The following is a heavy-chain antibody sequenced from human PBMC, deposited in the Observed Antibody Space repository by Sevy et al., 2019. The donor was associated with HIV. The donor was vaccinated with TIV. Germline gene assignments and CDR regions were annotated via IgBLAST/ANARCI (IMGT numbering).Heavy chain of an antibody. CDR3: ARDPDSSGCSSDYYYYMDV. CDR1: GFTFSSYS. V-gene: IGHV3-21*01. J-gene: IGHJ6*03. D-gene: IGHD6-19*01. Sequence: GGSLRLSCAASGFTFSSYSMNWVRQAPGKGLEWVSSISSSSSYIYYADSVKGRFTISRDNAKNSLYLQMNSLRAEDTAVYYCARDPDSSGCSSDYYYYMDVWGKGTTVTVSS. CDR2: ISSSSSYI.